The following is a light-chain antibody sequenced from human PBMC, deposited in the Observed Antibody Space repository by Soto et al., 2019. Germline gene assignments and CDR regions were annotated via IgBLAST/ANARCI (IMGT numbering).Light chain of an antibody. CDR3: SSYAGIYTFYV. Sequence: QSALTQPRSVSGSPGQSVTISCTGTSSDVGGYNYVSWYQQHPGKAPKLMIYDVTKRPSGVPDRFSGSKSGNTASLTISGLQAEDEADYYCSSYAGIYTFYVFGTGTKVTVL. CDR2: DVT. CDR1: SSDVGGYNY. J-gene: IGLJ1*01. V-gene: IGLV2-11*01.